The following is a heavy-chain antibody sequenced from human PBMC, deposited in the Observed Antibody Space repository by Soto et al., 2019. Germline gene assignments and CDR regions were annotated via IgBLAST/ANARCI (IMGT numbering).Heavy chain of an antibody. J-gene: IGHJ4*02. CDR3: ARDVRKLRFFDY. CDR1: GFTFSSYA. CDR2: ISDDERSI. D-gene: IGHD3-3*01. Sequence: GGSLRLSCAASGFTFSSYAMHWVRQAPGKGLEWVAVISDDERSIYYADSVKGRFTISRDNSKNTLYLQMDGLRTEDTAVYYCARDVRKLRFFDYWGQGTPVTVSS. V-gene: IGHV3-30*04.